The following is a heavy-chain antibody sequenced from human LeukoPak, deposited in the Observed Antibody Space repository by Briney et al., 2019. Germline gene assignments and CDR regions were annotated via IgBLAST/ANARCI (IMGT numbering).Heavy chain of an antibody. D-gene: IGHD3-22*01. Sequence: GGSLRLSCAASGFTFSNAWMSWVRQAPGKGLEWVANIKQDGSEKYYVDSVKGRFTISRDNAKNSLYLQMNSLRAEDTAVYYCARGGYYQFDYWGQGTLVTVSS. CDR2: IKQDGSEK. CDR1: GFTFSNAW. CDR3: ARGGYYQFDY. J-gene: IGHJ4*02. V-gene: IGHV3-7*02.